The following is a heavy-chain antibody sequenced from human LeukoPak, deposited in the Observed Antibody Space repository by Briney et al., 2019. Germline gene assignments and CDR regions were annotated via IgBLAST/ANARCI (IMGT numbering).Heavy chain of an antibody. V-gene: IGHV4-39*07. Sequence: PSETLSLTCTVSGGSISSSSYYWGWIRQPPGKGLEWIGSIYYSGGTYYNPSLKSRVTISVDTSKNQFSLKLSSVTAADTAVYYCARDPEHSRWHPHAFDIWRQGTMVTVSP. CDR2: IYYSGGT. CDR1: GGSISSSSYY. CDR3: ARDPEHSRWHPHAFDI. J-gene: IGHJ3*02. D-gene: IGHD6-13*01.